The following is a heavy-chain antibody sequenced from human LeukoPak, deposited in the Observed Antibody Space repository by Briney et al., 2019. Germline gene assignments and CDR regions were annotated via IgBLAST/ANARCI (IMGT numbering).Heavy chain of an antibody. CDR3: ARINTAKVRYFDY. CDR2: IYPGDSDT. CDR1: GYSFTSYW. D-gene: IGHD5-18*01. Sequence: GESLKISCKGSGYSFTSYWIGWVRQLPGKGLEWMGIIYPGDSDTRYSPSFQGQVTISADKSISTAYLQWSSLKASDTAMYYCARINTAKVRYFDYWGQGTLVTVSS. V-gene: IGHV5-51*01. J-gene: IGHJ4*02.